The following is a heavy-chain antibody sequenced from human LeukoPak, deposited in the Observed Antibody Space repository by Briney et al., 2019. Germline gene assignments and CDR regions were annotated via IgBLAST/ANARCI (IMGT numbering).Heavy chain of an antibody. Sequence: ASVKVSCKASGYTFTDYYRHWVRQAPGQGLEWMGWINPNSGGTNYAQKFQGRVTMTRDTSISTAYMELSRLRSDDTAVYYCARDLFSGGEDYWGQGTLVTVSS. V-gene: IGHV1-2*02. CDR1: GYTFTDYY. CDR3: ARDLFSGGEDY. J-gene: IGHJ4*02. D-gene: IGHD3-16*01. CDR2: INPNSGGT.